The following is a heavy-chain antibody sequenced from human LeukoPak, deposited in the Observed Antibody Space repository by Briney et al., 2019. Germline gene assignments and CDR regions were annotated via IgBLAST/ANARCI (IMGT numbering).Heavy chain of an antibody. J-gene: IGHJ4*02. CDR1: GFNFDDYA. D-gene: IGHD3-22*01. V-gene: IGHV3-9*01. Sequence: GGSLRLSCAASGFNFDDYAMHWVRQAPGKGLERVSGISWNSRSIGYADSVKGRFSISRDNAKDSLYLQLNSLRVEDTALYYCVKVGRGFYYAYFDFWGQGTLVTVSS. CDR2: ISWNSRSI. CDR3: VKVGRGFYYAYFDF.